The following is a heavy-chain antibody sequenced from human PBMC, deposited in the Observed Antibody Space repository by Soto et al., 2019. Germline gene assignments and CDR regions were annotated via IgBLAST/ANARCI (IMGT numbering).Heavy chain of an antibody. Sequence: ASVKVPCKASGYTFTGYYMHWVRQAPGQGLEWMGWINPNSGGTNYAQKFQGRVTMTRDTSISTAYMELSRLRSDDTAVYYCARHGKRITMIVHFDPWGQGTLVTVSS. CDR1: GYTFTGYY. J-gene: IGHJ5*02. V-gene: IGHV1-2*02. CDR2: INPNSGGT. D-gene: IGHD3-22*01. CDR3: ARHGKRITMIVHFDP.